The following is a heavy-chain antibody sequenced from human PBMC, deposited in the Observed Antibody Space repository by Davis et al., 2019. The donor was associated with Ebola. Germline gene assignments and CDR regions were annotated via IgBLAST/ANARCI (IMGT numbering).Heavy chain of an antibody. CDR1: GYTFTNYY. Sequence: AASVKVSCKASGYTFTNYYMHWVRQAPGQGLEWMGWISAYNGNTNYAQKLQGRVTMTTDTSTSTAYMELRSLRSDDTAVYYCARDLGFIAAAGVCDYWGQGTLVTVSS. CDR2: ISAYNGNT. J-gene: IGHJ4*02. V-gene: IGHV1-18*04. D-gene: IGHD6-13*01. CDR3: ARDLGFIAAAGVCDY.